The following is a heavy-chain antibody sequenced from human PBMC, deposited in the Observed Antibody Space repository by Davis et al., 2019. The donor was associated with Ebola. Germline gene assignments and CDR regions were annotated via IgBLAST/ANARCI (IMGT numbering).Heavy chain of an antibody. D-gene: IGHD3-3*01. J-gene: IGHJ4*02. Sequence: GESLKTSCTVSGFTFSNNWMSWVRQVPGKGLVWVSSINRDGTTTTYADSVKGRFTISRDNSKNTLYLQMNSLRAEDTAVYYCAREGRNGITIFGVVTTGGGQGTLVTVSS. CDR1: GFTFSNNW. V-gene: IGHV3-74*01. CDR3: AREGRNGITIFGVVTTG. CDR2: INRDGTTT.